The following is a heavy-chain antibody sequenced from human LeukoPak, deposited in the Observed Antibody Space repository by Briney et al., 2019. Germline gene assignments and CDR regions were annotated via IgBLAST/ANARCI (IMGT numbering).Heavy chain of an antibody. D-gene: IGHD3-22*01. CDR2: ISYDGSNK. CDR3: AIPPYDSSPEDAFDI. Sequence: PGGSLRLSCAASGFTFSSCAMHWVRQAPGKGLEWVAVISYDGSNKYYADSVKGRFTISRDNSKNTLYLQMNSLRAEDTAVYYCAIPPYDSSPEDAFDIWGQGTMVTVSS. J-gene: IGHJ3*02. V-gene: IGHV3-30-3*01. CDR1: GFTFSSCA.